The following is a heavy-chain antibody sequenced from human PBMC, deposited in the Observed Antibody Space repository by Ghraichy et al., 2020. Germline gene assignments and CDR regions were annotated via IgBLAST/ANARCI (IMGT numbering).Heavy chain of an antibody. CDR1: GFSLSTSGLG. J-gene: IGHJ4*02. V-gene: IGHV2-5*02. D-gene: IGHD2/OR15-2a*01. Sequence: SGPTLVKPTQTLTLTFTFSGFSLSTSGLGVAWIRQPPGNGMDFLAVIYWDDDERYSPSLRNKLTITKDTSRNQVVLTVTQVDPADSATYYCARGHGYSTSFDYWGQGALVTVTS. CDR3: ARGHGYSTSFDY. CDR2: IYWDDDE.